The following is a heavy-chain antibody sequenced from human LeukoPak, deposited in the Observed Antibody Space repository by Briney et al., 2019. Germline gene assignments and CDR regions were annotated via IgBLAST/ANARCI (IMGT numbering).Heavy chain of an antibody. J-gene: IGHJ4*02. Sequence: ASVTVSCKASGGTFSSYAISWVRQAPGQGLEWMGGIIPIFGTANYAQKFQGRVTITADESTSTAYMELSSLRSEDTAVYYCARGLGEQYYYDSSGYCLDYWGQGTLVTVSS. CDR2: IIPIFGTA. CDR1: GGTFSSYA. CDR3: ARGLGEQYYYDSSGYCLDY. D-gene: IGHD3-22*01. V-gene: IGHV1-69*13.